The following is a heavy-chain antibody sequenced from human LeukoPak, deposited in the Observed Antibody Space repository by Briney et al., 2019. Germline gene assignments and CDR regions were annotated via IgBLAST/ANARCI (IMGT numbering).Heavy chain of an antibody. CDR1: GDSISSYY. CDR2: VYYSGST. Sequence: SETLSLTCTVSGDSISSYYWSWIRQPPGKGLEWIGYVYYSGSTNYNPSLKSRVTISVDASKNQFSLKLSSVTAADTAVYYCARGGNCSGGSCYSDRGWFDPWGQGTLVTVSS. D-gene: IGHD2-15*01. V-gene: IGHV4-59*01. J-gene: IGHJ5*02. CDR3: ARGGNCSGGSCYSDRGWFDP.